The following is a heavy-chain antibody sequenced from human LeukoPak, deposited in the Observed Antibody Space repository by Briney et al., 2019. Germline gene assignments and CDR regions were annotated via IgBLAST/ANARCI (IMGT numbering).Heavy chain of an antibody. D-gene: IGHD2-2*01. Sequence: PGGSLRLSCAASGFTFSSYWMSWVRQAPGKGLEWVANINQDGSEKYYVDSVKGRFTISRDNAKNSLYLQMNSLRAEDTAVYYCARPGEGYIVVVPAASSYFDYWGQGTLVTVSS. CDR1: GFTFSSYW. V-gene: IGHV3-7*01. CDR2: INQDGSEK. J-gene: IGHJ4*02. CDR3: ARPGEGYIVVVPAASSYFDY.